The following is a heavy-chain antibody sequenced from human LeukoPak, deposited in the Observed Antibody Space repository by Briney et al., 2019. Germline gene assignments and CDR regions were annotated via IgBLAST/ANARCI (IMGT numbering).Heavy chain of an antibody. J-gene: IGHJ5*02. V-gene: IGHV3-21*01. D-gene: IGHD2-15*01. CDR1: GFTFSSYS. CDR3: ARKVVVAATNWFDP. CDR2: ISSSSSSYI. Sequence: GGSLRLSCAASGFTFSSYSMNWLRQAPGKGLEWVSSISSSSSSYIYYADSVKGRFTISRDNAKNSLYLQMNSLRAEDTAVYYCARKVVVAATNWFDPWGQGTLVTVSS.